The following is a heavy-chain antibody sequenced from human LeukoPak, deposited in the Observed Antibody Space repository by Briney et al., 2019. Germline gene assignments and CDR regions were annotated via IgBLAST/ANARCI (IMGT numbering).Heavy chain of an antibody. V-gene: IGHV3-53*04. CDR2: IYSGGST. CDR1: GFTVSSNY. D-gene: IGHD2-15*01. CDR3: ARDGGYCSGGSCYRVDY. Sequence: PGGSLRLSCAASGFTVSSNYMSCVRQAPGKGLEWVSVIYSGGSTYYADSVKGRFTISRHNSKNTLYLQMNSLRAEDTAVYYCARDGGYCSGGSCYRVDYWGQGTLVTVSS. J-gene: IGHJ4*02.